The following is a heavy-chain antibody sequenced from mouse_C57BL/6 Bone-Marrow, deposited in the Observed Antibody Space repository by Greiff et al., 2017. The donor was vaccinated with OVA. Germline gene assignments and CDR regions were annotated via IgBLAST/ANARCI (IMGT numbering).Heavy chain of an antibody. J-gene: IGHJ4*01. CDR1: GYTFTSYW. Sequence: QVQLQQPGTELVKPGASVKLSCKASGYTFTSYWMHWVKQRPGQGLEWIGNINPSNGGTNYNEKFKSKATLTVDKSSSTAYMQLSSLTSEDSAVYYCARDPVIYYGNYVDYAMDYWGQGTSVTVSS. CDR3: ARDPVIYYGNYVDYAMDY. D-gene: IGHD2-1*01. V-gene: IGHV1-53*01. CDR2: INPSNGGT.